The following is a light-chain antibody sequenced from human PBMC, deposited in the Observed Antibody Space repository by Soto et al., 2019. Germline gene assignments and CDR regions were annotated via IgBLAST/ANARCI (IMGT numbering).Light chain of an antibody. CDR2: DAS. CDR1: QSISSW. V-gene: IGKV1-5*01. J-gene: IGKJ2*01. CDR3: QQYNSYLYT. Sequence: DIQMTQSPSTLSASVGDRVTITCRASQSISSWLAWYQQKPGKAPKVLIYDASNLESVVPLRFSGSGSGTEFTLTISNLQTDNFATYYCQQYNSYLYTFGQGTKVEIK.